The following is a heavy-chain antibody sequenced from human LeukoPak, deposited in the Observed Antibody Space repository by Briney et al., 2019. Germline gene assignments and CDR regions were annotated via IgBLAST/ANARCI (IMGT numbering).Heavy chain of an antibody. Sequence: SETLSLTCTVSGGSVSSYYWSWIRQFPGKGLEWIGYIYFSGSTSYNPSLESRVTISLDTSQNQFSLKVSSVTAADTAVYYCARGGYSSGYYYFDYWDQGTLVTVSS. J-gene: IGHJ4*02. CDR3: ARGGYSSGYYYFDY. V-gene: IGHV4-59*08. CDR2: IYFSGST. D-gene: IGHD3-22*01. CDR1: GGSVSSYY.